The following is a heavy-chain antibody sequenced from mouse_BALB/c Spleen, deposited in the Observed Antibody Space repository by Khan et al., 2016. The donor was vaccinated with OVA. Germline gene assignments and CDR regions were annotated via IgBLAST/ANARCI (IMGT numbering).Heavy chain of an antibody. CDR1: GYTFTSYW. Sequence: QVQLQQSGAELARPGASVKLSCKASGYTFTSYWMQWVKQRPGQGLEWIGAIYPGDGDTRYTQKFKGKATLTADKSSSTAYMQLSTLASEDSAVFYCARTGGHYDGYFGYFDVWGAGTTVTVSS. V-gene: IGHV1-87*01. CDR2: IYPGDGDT. CDR3: ARTGGHYDGYFGYFDV. J-gene: IGHJ1*01. D-gene: IGHD2-3*01.